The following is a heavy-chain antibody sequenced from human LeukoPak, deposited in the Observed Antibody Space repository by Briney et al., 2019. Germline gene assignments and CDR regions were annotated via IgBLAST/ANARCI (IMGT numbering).Heavy chain of an antibody. CDR3: ARGSRLGIAVAGDAFDI. Sequence: ASVKVSCKACGYTFTGYYMHWVRQGPGQGLEWMGWINPNSGGTNYAQKFQGRVTMTRDTSISTSYMELSRLRSDDTAVYYCARGSRLGIAVAGDAFDIWGQGTMVTVSS. V-gene: IGHV1-2*02. CDR1: GYTFTGYY. D-gene: IGHD6-19*01. CDR2: INPNSGGT. J-gene: IGHJ3*02.